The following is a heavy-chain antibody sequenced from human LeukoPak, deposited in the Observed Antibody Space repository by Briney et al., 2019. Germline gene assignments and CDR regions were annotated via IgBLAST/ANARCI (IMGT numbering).Heavy chain of an antibody. CDR2: IYYSGTT. V-gene: IGHV4-39*01. J-gene: IGHJ4*02. CDR3: ARWGAGYYGSGSYYVFDY. D-gene: IGHD3-10*01. CDR1: GGSISSGSYY. Sequence: SETLSLTCTVSGGSISSGSYYWGSIRQSPGKGLEWIGTIYYSGTTYYKSSLKSRVTISVDTSNNQFSLKLSSVTAADTAVYYCARWGAGYYGSGSYYVFDYWGQGTLVAVSS.